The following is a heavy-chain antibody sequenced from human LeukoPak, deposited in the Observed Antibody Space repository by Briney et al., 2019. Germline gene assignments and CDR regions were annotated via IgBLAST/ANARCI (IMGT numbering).Heavy chain of an antibody. CDR1: GFTFSSYA. CDR2: ICVNNGNT. V-gene: IGHV3-23*01. D-gene: IGHD2-15*01. J-gene: IGHJ4*02. Sequence: PGGSLRLSCAASGFTFSSYAMSWVRQAPGKGLEWVSDICVNNGNTYYADSVKGRFTISRDNSKNTLYLQMNSLRAEDTAVYYCAKQTGGSCYSGFDSWGQGTLVTVST. CDR3: AKQTGGSCYSGFDS.